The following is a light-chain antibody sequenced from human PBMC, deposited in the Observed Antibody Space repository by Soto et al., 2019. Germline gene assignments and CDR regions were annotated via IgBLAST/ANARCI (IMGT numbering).Light chain of an antibody. CDR1: QSISSY. Sequence: DLQMTQSPSSLSASVGDRVTITCRASQSISSYLNWYQQKPGKAPKLLIYAASSLQSGVQSRFSGMGSGTDFTLTISSLQPEDFATYYWQQSYSTPVFGQGTKLEIK. CDR2: AAS. J-gene: IGKJ2*01. V-gene: IGKV1-39*01. CDR3: QQSYSTPV.